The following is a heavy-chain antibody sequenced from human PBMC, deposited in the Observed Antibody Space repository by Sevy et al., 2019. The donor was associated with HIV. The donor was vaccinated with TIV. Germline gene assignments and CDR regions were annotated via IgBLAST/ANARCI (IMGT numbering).Heavy chain of an antibody. CDR2: IKGDGSDK. CDR3: AHETFGRFES. D-gene: IGHD3-16*01. V-gene: IGHV3-7*01. Sequence: GGSLRLSCAASGFTFSANWMNWVRQAPGKGLEWVANIKGDGSDKHYVDSVEGRFTISRDNAKNLLYLQMNGLRVEDTAVYYCAHETFGRFESWGQGTLVTVS. J-gene: IGHJ4*02. CDR1: GFTFSANW.